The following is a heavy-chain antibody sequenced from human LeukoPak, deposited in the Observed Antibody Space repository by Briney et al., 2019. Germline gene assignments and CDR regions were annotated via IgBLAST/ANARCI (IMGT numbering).Heavy chain of an antibody. V-gene: IGHV1-58*01. CDR1: GFTFTSSA. CDR2: IVVGSGNT. J-gene: IGHJ3*01. D-gene: IGHD3-22*01. CDR3: AAEAAYYYDSRDAFDV. Sequence: SVKVSCKASGFTFTSSAVQWVRQARGQRLEWIGWIVVGSGNTNYAQKFQERFTITRDMSTSLVYMELSSLRSEDTAVYYCAAEAAYYYDSRDAFDVWGQGTMVTVSS.